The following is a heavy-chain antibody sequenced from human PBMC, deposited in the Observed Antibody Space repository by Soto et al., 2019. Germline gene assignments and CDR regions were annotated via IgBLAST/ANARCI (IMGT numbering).Heavy chain of an antibody. CDR1: GFSLSTTGEG. D-gene: IGHD5-18*01. CDR2: VHWNDDK. Sequence: QITLKEAGPTLVKPTQTLTLTCTFSGFSLSTTGEGVFWIRQPPGKAPEWLALVHWNDDKRYSPSLRPRLTIRKDTSRNQVVLSLTNVDPVDTGTYYCAHRRRGDTSPDYNGLDVWGQGTTVIVSS. CDR3: AHRRRGDTSPDYNGLDV. V-gene: IGHV2-5*01. J-gene: IGHJ6*02.